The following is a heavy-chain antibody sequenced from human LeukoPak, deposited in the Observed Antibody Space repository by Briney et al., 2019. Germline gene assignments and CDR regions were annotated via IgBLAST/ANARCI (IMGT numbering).Heavy chain of an antibody. CDR1: GYTFTIYG. V-gene: IGHV1-18*01. D-gene: IGHD6-19*01. J-gene: IGHJ4*02. CDR3: ARDATVSSGSTN. Sequence: GASVKVSCKASGYTFTIYGVIWVRQAPGQGLEWMGWISTYNGNTNYAQKFQGRVTMTTDTSTSTAYMELRSLRSDDTAVYYCARDATVSSGSTNWGQGTLVTVSS. CDR2: ISTYNGNT.